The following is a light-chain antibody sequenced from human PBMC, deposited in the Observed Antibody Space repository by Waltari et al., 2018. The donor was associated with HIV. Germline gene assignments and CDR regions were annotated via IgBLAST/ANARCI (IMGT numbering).Light chain of an antibody. CDR2: KAS. CDR3: RQYNSDPLA. V-gene: IGKV1-5*03. Sequence: DPQITQSPDTLSASLGPRVTIVCRANESLSSWLAWYQQRPGMRPKLLIYKASVLDRGVSARSSGSGSGTNCALTISDLQADDVATYVCRQYNSDPLAFGGGTKVEI. J-gene: IGKJ4*01. CDR1: ESLSSW.